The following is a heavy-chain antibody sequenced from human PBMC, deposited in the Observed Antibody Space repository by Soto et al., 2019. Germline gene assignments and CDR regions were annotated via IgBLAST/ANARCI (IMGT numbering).Heavy chain of an antibody. J-gene: IGHJ4*02. CDR3: AKDKVPVVLTSSFDY. D-gene: IGHD2-21*02. Sequence: QVQLVESGGGVVQPGRSLRLSCAASGFTFSSYGMHWLRQAQGKGLEWVAVISYDGSNKYYADSVKGRFTISRDNSKNTLYLQMNSLRAEDTAVYYCAKDKVPVVLTSSFDYWGQGTLVTVSS. V-gene: IGHV3-30*18. CDR1: GFTFSSYG. CDR2: ISYDGSNK.